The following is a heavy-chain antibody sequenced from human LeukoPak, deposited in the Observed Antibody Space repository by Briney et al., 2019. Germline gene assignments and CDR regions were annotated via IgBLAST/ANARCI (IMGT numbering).Heavy chain of an antibody. CDR1: GFTFSSYA. D-gene: IGHD4-23*01. Sequence: QPGESLRLSCAASGFTFSSYAMSWVRQAPGKGLEWVSAISGSGGSTYYADSVKGRFTISRDNSKNTLYLQMNSLRAEDTAVYYCAKDDYGGKLGAYYFDYWGQGTLVTVSS. V-gene: IGHV3-23*01. CDR3: AKDDYGGKLGAYYFDY. CDR2: ISGSGGST. J-gene: IGHJ4*02.